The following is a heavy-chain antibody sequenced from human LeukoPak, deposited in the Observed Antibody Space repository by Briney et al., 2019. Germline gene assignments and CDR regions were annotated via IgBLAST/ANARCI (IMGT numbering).Heavy chain of an antibody. CDR3: ARDLGVRVVVVLFDP. V-gene: IGHV1-2*02. D-gene: IGHD2-2*01. Sequence: ASVKVSCKASGYTFTGYYMHWVRQAPGQGLEWMGWINPNSGGTNYAQKFQGRVTMTRDTSISTAYMELSRLRSDDTAVYYCARDLGVRVVVVLFDPWGQGTLVTVSS. J-gene: IGHJ5*02. CDR1: GYTFTGYY. CDR2: INPNSGGT.